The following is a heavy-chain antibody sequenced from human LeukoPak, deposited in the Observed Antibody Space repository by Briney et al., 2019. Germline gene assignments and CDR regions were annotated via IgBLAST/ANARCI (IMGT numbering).Heavy chain of an antibody. J-gene: IGHJ4*02. D-gene: IGHD6-13*01. Sequence: SLTLSCKASGYAFTSYGISCVRQAPGHRLESMGWISAYNGNTNYAQKLQGRVTMTTDTSTSTAYMELRSLRSDDTAVYYCARGPSSWPPYYFDYWGQGTLVTVSS. V-gene: IGHV1-18*04. CDR2: ISAYNGNT. CDR1: GYAFTSYG. CDR3: ARGPSSWPPYYFDY.